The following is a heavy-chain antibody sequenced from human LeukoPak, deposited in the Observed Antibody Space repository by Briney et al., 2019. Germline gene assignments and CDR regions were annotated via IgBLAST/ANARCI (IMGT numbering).Heavy chain of an antibody. CDR1: GFTFTNSA. Sequence: ASVKVSCKASGFTFTNSAMQWVRQARGQRPEWIGWIVVGSGNTNYAQKFQERDTITRDMSTSTAYMELSSLRSEDTAVYYCAADPHRTYYYDSSGYYPPRTAGFDPWGQGTLVTVSS. CDR3: AADPHRTYYYDSSGYYPPRTAGFDP. D-gene: IGHD3-22*01. J-gene: IGHJ5*02. V-gene: IGHV1-58*02. CDR2: IVVGSGNT.